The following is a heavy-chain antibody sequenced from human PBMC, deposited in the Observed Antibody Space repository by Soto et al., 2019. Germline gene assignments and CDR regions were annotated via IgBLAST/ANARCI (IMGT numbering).Heavy chain of an antibody. CDR2: IFYSGST. CDR3: ARHFTQVTYYFYMDV. J-gene: IGHJ6*03. D-gene: IGHD2-21*02. CDR1: GGSMNNYY. Sequence: PSETLSLTCTVSGGSMNNYYWTWVRQPPGKGLEWIGSIFYSGSTYYNPSLKSRVTISVDTSKNQFSLNLSSVTAADTALYYCARHFTQVTYYFYMDVWGEGTTVTVS. V-gene: IGHV4-39*01.